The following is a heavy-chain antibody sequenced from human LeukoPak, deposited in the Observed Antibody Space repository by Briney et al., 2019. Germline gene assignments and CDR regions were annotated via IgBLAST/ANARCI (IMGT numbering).Heavy chain of an antibody. Sequence: GALVEVSCKASGRTFSRYAIRWVRQAPGQELECMGRIIPILGIANYAQKFQGRVTITADKSTSTAYLELSSLRSEDTAVYYCARDKTLEYCSGGSCKNDAFDIWGQGTMVTVSS. CDR3: ARDKTLEYCSGGSCKNDAFDI. J-gene: IGHJ3*02. CDR2: IIPILGIA. V-gene: IGHV1-69*04. D-gene: IGHD2-15*01. CDR1: GRTFSRYA.